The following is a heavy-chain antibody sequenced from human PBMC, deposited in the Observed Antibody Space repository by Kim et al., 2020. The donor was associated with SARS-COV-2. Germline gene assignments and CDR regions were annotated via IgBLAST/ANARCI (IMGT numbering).Heavy chain of an antibody. Sequence: YADSVKGRFTISRDNAQNTLYLHMNDLRVEDTALYYCAKYWLRMGLIDNWGQGNLVTVSS. CDR3: AKYWLRMGLIDN. D-gene: IGHD2-15*01. V-gene: IGHV3-23*01. J-gene: IGHJ4*02.